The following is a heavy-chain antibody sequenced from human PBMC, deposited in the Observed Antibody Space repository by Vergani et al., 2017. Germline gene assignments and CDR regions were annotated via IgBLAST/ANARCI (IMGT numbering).Heavy chain of an antibody. D-gene: IGHD3-16*01. V-gene: IGHV4-39*01. Sequence: QLQLQESGPGLVKPSETLSLICTVSGGSINPSSSFWGWIRQSPGKGLEWIGSTNYVGRTYYIPSLQSRATVFVDTSKNQFTLNLTSVTAADTAVYYCARGTGDNWYFDLWGRGTLVTVSS. CDR3: ARGTGDNWYFDL. J-gene: IGHJ2*01. CDR2: TNYVGRT. CDR1: GGSINPSSSF.